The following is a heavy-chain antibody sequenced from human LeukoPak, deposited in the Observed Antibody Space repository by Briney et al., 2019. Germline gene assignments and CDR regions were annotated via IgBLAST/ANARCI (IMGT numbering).Heavy chain of an antibody. CDR2: ISDSSSYT. V-gene: IGHV3-11*03. CDR1: GFTVNNNY. D-gene: IGHD6-13*01. CDR3: SRCQYNSSPDY. Sequence: PGGSLRLSCAASGFTVNNNYMSWVRQAPGKGLEWISYISDSSSYTSYADSVKGRFTISRDNAKNSLYLQMNSLRADDTAVYFCSRCQYNSSPDYWGQGTLVTVSS. J-gene: IGHJ4*02.